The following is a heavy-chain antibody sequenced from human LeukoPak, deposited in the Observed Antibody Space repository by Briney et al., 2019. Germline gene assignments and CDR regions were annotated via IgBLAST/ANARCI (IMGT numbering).Heavy chain of an antibody. D-gene: IGHD6-13*01. Sequence: GGSLRLSCAASGFIFSSYAMSWVRQGPGKGLEWVSGFSASDGSTQYADSVKGRFTISRDNSKNTLFLHMNSLRGDDTAVYYCAKSRTAASGTGAFDIWGQGTMVTVSS. CDR3: AKSRTAASGTGAFDI. CDR1: GFIFSSYA. J-gene: IGHJ3*02. V-gene: IGHV3-23*01. CDR2: FSASDGST.